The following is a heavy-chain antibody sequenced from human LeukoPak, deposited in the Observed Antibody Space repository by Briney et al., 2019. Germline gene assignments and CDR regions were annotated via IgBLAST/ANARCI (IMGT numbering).Heavy chain of an antibody. J-gene: IGHJ5*02. CDR2: IYYSGST. CDR3: ARGSSWYLTLSP. D-gene: IGHD6-13*01. V-gene: IGHV4-59*08. CDR1: GGSISNYY. Sequence: PSETLSLTCTVSGGSISNYYWNWIRQPPGKGLQWIGYIYYSGSTNYNPSLTSRVTISVDTSKNQSSLKLNSVNAADTAVYYCARGSSWYLTLSPWGQGTLVTVSS.